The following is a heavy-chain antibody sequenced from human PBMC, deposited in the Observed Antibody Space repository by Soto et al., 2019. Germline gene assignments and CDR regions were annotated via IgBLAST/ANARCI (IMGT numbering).Heavy chain of an antibody. Sequence: ASVKVSCKASGYTFTSYDINWVRQATGQGLEWMGWINPNNGNTGYAQKFQGRVTMTRDTSINTAYMELSSLRSEDTAVYFGARTSSATRGGFDPWGQGTRVTVSS. V-gene: IGHV1-8*01. CDR1: GYTFTSYD. J-gene: IGHJ5*02. D-gene: IGHD3-10*01. CDR3: ARTSSATRGGFDP. CDR2: INPNNGNT.